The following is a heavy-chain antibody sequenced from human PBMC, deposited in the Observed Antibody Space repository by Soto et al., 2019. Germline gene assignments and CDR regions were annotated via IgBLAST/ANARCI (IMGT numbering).Heavy chain of an antibody. D-gene: IGHD1-26*01. CDR1: GGTFSNYA. CDR2: FIPKYNTA. CDR3: ARDGSGIASSGTYYWFDP. J-gene: IGHJ5*02. Sequence: QVRLVQSGAEVKKPGSSVKLSCQASGGTFSNYAVSWVRQVPGQGLEWIGGFIPKYNTANYAEKFRGRLTITADESLTTAYMELTSPTFEYTASYYCARDGSGIASSGTYYWFDPWGQGTLVTVSS. V-gene: IGHV1-69*01.